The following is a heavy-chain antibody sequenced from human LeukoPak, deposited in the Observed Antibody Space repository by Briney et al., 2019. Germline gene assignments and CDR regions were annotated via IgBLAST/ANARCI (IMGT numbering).Heavy chain of an antibody. CDR3: ARGTSYKDDY. V-gene: IGHV3-53*01. D-gene: IGHD2-2*01. Sequence: GGSLRLSCATSGFTFRSYAMIWVRQAPERGLQWVSVIYSGGSTYYADSVKGRFTISRDNSKNTLYLQINSLRAEDTAVYYCARGTSYKDDYWGQGTLVAVSS. CDR2: IYSGGST. J-gene: IGHJ4*02. CDR1: GFTFRSYA.